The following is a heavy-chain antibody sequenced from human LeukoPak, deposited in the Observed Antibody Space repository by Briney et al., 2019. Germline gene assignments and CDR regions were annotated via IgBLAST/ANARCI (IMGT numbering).Heavy chain of an antibody. D-gene: IGHD2/OR15-2a*01. J-gene: IGHJ4*02. Sequence: GGSLRLSCAASGFTVSSNYMSWVRQAPGKGLEWVSVIYSGGSTYYADSVKGRFTISRDNYRNTLYLQMNSLRAEDTAVYYCAKGQVFQCDYWGQGTLVTVSS. CDR1: GFTVSSNY. V-gene: IGHV3-53*01. CDR3: AKGQVFQCDY. CDR2: IYSGGST.